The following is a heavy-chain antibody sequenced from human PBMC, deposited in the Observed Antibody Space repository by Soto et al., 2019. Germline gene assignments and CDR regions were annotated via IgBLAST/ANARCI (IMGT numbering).Heavy chain of an antibody. V-gene: IGHV3-23*01. CDR2: LSGSGGTT. CDR1: GVTFSNYA. CDR3: ASWHEREQAYDV. D-gene: IGHD1-1*01. J-gene: IGHJ3*01. Sequence: EVQLLESGGGLVQPGGSLRLSCTVSGVTFSNYAMNWVRQAPGKGLEWGSSLSGSGGTTYYADSVKGRFTTSSDSSKTTVYLQMNGLRPDDTAVYYCASWHEREQAYDVWGQGTTVTVSS.